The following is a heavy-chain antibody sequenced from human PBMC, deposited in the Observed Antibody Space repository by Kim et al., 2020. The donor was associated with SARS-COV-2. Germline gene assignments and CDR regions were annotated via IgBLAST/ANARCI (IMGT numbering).Heavy chain of an antibody. D-gene: IGHD3-22*01. CDR3: ARTFYDSSGYYYVDY. CDR2: INTNTGNP. V-gene: IGHV7-4-1*02. Sequence: ASVKVSCKASGYTFTTYGMNWVRQAPGQGLEWMGWINTNTGNPTFAQAFPGRVAFTSDTSVSTAYLQISSLKAEDTAVYYCARTFYDSSGYYYVDYWGQGTLVTVSS. J-gene: IGHJ4*02. CDR1: GYTFTTYG.